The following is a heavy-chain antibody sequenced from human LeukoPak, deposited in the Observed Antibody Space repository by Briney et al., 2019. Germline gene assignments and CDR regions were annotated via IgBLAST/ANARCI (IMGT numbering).Heavy chain of an antibody. CDR2: IIPIFGTA. Sequence: ASVKVSCKASGGTFSSYAISWVRHAPGQGLEWMGRIIPIFGTANYAQKFQGRVTITTDESTSTAYMELSSLRSEDTAVYYCARSPGHYFDYWGQGTLVTVSS. CDR1: GGTFSSYA. V-gene: IGHV1-69*05. CDR3: ARSPGHYFDY. J-gene: IGHJ4*02.